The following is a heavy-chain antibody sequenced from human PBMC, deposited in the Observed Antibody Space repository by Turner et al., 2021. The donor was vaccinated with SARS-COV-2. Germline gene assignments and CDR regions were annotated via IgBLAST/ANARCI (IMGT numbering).Heavy chain of an antibody. Sequence: EVQLLESGGGLVQPGGSLRLSCAASGFPFNTYAMTWVRQARGKGLQWVSTISGKTYSTYYADSVKSRFTISRDNFKNTLYWQMNSLGAEDTAVYYCANVRRDGPFDAFDIWGQGTMVTVSS. CDR3: ANVRRDGPFDAFDI. CDR1: GFPFNTYA. V-gene: IGHV3-23*01. CDR2: ISGKTYST. D-gene: IGHD3-10*02. J-gene: IGHJ3*02.